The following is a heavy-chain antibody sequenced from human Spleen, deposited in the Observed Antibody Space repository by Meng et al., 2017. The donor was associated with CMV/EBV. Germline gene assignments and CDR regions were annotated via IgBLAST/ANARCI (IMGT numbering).Heavy chain of an antibody. CDR1: GGSINSGDYC. Sequence: TVSGGSINSGDYCWSWVRQPPGKGLEWIGYIYYSGSTYYNPSLKSRVSISVDTSKNQFSLKLSSVTAADTAVYFCARLLEWPFPFDSWGQGTLVTVSS. CDR3: ARLLEWPFPFDS. J-gene: IGHJ4*02. V-gene: IGHV4-30-4*01. D-gene: IGHD3-3*01. CDR2: IYYSGST.